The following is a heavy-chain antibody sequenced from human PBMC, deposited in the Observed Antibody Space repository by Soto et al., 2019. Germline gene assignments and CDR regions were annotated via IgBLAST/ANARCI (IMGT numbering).Heavy chain of an antibody. CDR1: GFTFDRYG. CDR3: ARGRIPSAIFDWFDP. Sequence: GGSLRLSCAASGFTFDRYGMHWVRQAPGKGLEWVAVIWSDGSTEYYADSVKGRFTISRDNSKNTMYLQMNSLRGEDTGVYYCARGRIPSAIFDWFDPWGQGTQVTVSS. J-gene: IGHJ5*02. V-gene: IGHV3-33*01. CDR2: IWSDGSTE. D-gene: IGHD2-2*01.